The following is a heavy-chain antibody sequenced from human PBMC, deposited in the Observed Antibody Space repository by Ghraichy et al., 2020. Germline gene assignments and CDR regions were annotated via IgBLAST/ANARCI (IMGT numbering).Heavy chain of an antibody. V-gene: IGHV1-18*01. D-gene: IGHD2-8*02. CDR3: ARDSTGLARIIPDDAVDV. Sequence: ASVKVSCQASDFSFTTFGINWVRQAPGQGLEWMGWLSYNGNTKYGQKFQGRVTVSTDTSTGAADMELRSLTSDDTAVYYCARDSTGLARIIPDDAVDVWGQGTMVAV. CDR2: LSYNGNT. J-gene: IGHJ3*01. CDR1: DFSFTTFG.